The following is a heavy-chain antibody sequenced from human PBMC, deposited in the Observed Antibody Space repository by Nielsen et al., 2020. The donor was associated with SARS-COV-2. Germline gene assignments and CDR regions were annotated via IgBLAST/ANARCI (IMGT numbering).Heavy chain of an antibody. CDR1: GGSISSYY. CDR2: IYYSGST. D-gene: IGHD6-19*01. V-gene: IGHV4-39*01. Sequence: SETLSLTCTVSGGSISSYYWGWIRQPPGKGLEWIGSIYYSGSTYYNPSLKSRVTISVDTSKNQFSLKLSSVTAADTAVYYCARSISVAGLPYFDYWGQGTLVTVSS. CDR3: ARSISVAGLPYFDY. J-gene: IGHJ4*02.